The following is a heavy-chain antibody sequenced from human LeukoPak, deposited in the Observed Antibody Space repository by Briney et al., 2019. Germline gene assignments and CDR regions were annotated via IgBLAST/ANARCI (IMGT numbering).Heavy chain of an antibody. J-gene: IGHJ5*02. CDR1: GFPFTTWE. V-gene: IGHV1-8*01. CDR3: ARGPRNDP. Sequence: ASVKVSCKTSGFPFTTWEINWVRQAAGQGLEWMGWVHPNSGNTAYAQKFQGRVTMTKDTSISTAYMELSGLRFDDTAVYFCARGPRNDPWGQGTLVTVSS. CDR2: VHPNSGNT. D-gene: IGHD1-14*01.